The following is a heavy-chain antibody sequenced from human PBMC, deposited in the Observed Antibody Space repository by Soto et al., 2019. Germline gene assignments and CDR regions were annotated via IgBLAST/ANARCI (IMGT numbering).Heavy chain of an antibody. Sequence: SETLSLTSTVSGCSISSYYWRWIRKPPGKGLEWIGYIYYSGSTNYNPSLKSRVTISVDTSKNQFSLKLSSVTAADTAVYYCARGVGYCSSTSCSLYFDYWGQGTLVTVSS. D-gene: IGHD2-2*01. CDR2: IYYSGST. V-gene: IGHV4-59*08. J-gene: IGHJ4*02. CDR1: GCSISSYY. CDR3: ARGVGYCSSTSCSLYFDY.